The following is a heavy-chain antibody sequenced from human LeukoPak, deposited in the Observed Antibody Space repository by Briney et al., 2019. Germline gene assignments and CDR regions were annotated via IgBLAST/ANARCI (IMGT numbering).Heavy chain of an antibody. CDR3: GLRLGELSEVDY. CDR1: GGTFSSYA. J-gene: IGHJ4*02. V-gene: IGHV1-69*13. Sequence: GASVKVSCKASGGTFSSYAISWVRQAPGQGLEWMGGFIPIFGTANYAQKFQGRVTITADESTSTAYMELSSLRSEDTAVYYCGLRLGELSEVDYWGQGTLVTVSS. D-gene: IGHD3-16*02. CDR2: FIPIFGTA.